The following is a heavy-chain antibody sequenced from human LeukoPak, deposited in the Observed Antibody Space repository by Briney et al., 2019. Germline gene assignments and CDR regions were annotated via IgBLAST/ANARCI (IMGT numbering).Heavy chain of an antibody. CDR1: GGSFSGYY. CDR2: INHSGST. V-gene: IGHV4-34*01. Sequence: SETLSLTCAVYGGSFSGYYWSWIRQPPGKGLEWIGEINHSGSTYYNPSLKSRVTISVDTSKNQFSLKLSSVTAADTAVYYCARRGLRYYYDSWGQGTLVTVSS. J-gene: IGHJ4*02. CDR3: ARRGLRYYYDS. D-gene: IGHD3-22*01.